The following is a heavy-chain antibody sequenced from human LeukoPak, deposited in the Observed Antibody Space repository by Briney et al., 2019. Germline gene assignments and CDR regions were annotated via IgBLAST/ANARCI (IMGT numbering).Heavy chain of an antibody. CDR3: AREGVTKYYFDY. Sequence: SETLSLTCTVSGGSISSYYWSWVRQPPGKGLEWIGYIYYSSSTDYNPSLTRLLTISVDPSQNQFPLTLSSVTAADTAVYSCAREGVTKYYFDYWGQGTLVTVSS. CDR2: IYYSSST. J-gene: IGHJ4*02. CDR1: GGSISSYY. V-gene: IGHV4-59*01. D-gene: IGHD4-11*01.